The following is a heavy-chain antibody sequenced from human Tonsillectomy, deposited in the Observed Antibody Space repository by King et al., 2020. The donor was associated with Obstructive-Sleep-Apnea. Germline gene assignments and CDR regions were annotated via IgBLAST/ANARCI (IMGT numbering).Heavy chain of an antibody. V-gene: IGHV4-59*08. Sequence: QLQLQESGPGLVKPSETLSLTCTVSGGSISSYYWSWIRQPPGKGLEWIGHIYYSGSTNYNPSLKSRVTISVDTSKNQFSLKLSSVTAADTAVYYCARSGYSSGWSDAFDIWGQGTMVTVSS. CDR2: IYYSGST. D-gene: IGHD6-19*01. J-gene: IGHJ3*02. CDR1: GGSISSYY. CDR3: ARSGYSSGWSDAFDI.